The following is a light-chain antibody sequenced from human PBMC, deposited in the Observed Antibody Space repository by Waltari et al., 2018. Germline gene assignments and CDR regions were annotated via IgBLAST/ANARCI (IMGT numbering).Light chain of an antibody. Sequence: DIVMTQSPDSLAVSLGERATFNCKSSQSVLYSSNNKNYLAWYQQKPGQPPKQLIYGASTRESGVPDRFSGSGSGTDFTLTISSLQAEDVAVYYCQQYLTSSWTFGQGTKVEIK. CDR1: QSVLYSSNNKNY. J-gene: IGKJ1*01. V-gene: IGKV4-1*01. CDR3: QQYLTSSWT. CDR2: GAS.